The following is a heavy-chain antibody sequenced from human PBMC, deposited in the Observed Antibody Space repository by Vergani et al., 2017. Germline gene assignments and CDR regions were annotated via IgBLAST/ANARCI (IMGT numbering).Heavy chain of an antibody. J-gene: IGHJ4*02. CDR3: ARAEGKTTVVTDDFDY. Sequence: QVQLVQSGAEVKKPGASVKVSCKASGYTFTSYYMHWVRQAPGQGLEWMGIINPSGGSTSYAQKFQGRVTMTRDTSTSTVYMELSSLRSEDTAVYYCARAEGKTTVVTDDFDYWGQGTLVTVSS. CDR1: GYTFTSYY. V-gene: IGHV1-46*01. D-gene: IGHD4-23*01. CDR2: INPSGGST.